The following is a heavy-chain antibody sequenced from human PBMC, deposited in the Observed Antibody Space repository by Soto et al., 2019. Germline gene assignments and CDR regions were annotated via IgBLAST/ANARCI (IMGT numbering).Heavy chain of an antibody. CDR1: GFTFSSYW. J-gene: IGHJ3*02. D-gene: IGHD3-16*01. CDR2: IKQDGTEK. Sequence: EVQLVESGGGLVQPGGSLRLSCAASGFTFSSYWMSWVRQAPGRGLEWMGNIKQDGTEKDYVDSVKGRFTISRDTARNSVFLQMDSLRADYTAVYYCATRLNRAFETCGQGTMVTVSS. CDR3: ATRLNRAFET. V-gene: IGHV3-7*01.